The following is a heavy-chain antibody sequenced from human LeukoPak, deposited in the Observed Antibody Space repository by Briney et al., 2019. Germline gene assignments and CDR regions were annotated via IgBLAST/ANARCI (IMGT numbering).Heavy chain of an antibody. V-gene: IGHV3-48*03. D-gene: IGHD3-22*01. CDR2: ISGSGSAM. Sequence: PGGTLRLSCAASGFTFSSYEMNWVRQAPGKGLEWITYISGSGSAMYYADSVKGRFTISRDNAKNSLYLQMNSLRAEDTAVYYCARDLLITMIVTMDVWGKGTTVTVSS. CDR1: GFTFSSYE. CDR3: ARDLLITMIVTMDV. J-gene: IGHJ6*04.